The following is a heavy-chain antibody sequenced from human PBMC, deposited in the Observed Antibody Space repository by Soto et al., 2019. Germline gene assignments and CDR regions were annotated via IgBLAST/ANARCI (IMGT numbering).Heavy chain of an antibody. Sequence: PSETLSLTCPVSGGTISSYYWSWIRQPPGKGLEWIGYIYYSGSTYYNSSLKSRVTISVDTSKNQFSLKLSSVTAADTAVYYCARVWDSSGPNFDYWGQGTLVTVSS. V-gene: IGHV4-59*12. CDR2: IYYSGST. CDR3: ARVWDSSGPNFDY. D-gene: IGHD3-22*01. J-gene: IGHJ4*02. CDR1: GGTISSYY.